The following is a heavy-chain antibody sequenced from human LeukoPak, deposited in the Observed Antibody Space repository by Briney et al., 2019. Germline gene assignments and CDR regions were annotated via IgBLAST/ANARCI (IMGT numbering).Heavy chain of an antibody. V-gene: IGHV3-23*01. J-gene: IGHJ4*02. Sequence: PGGSLRLSCAASGFTFSSYAMSWVRQAPGKGLEWVSAVSGSGGSTYYADSVKGRFTISRDNSKNTLYLQMNSLRAEDTAVYYCAKDEIRYFDWQPRGRFDYWGQGTLVTVSS. D-gene: IGHD3-9*01. CDR1: GFTFSSYA. CDR2: VSGSGGST. CDR3: AKDEIRYFDWQPRGRFDY.